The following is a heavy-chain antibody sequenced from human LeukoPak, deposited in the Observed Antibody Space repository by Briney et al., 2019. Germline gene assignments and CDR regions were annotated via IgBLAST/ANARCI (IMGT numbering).Heavy chain of an antibody. D-gene: IGHD3-10*01. V-gene: IGHV4-61*02. Sequence: SETLSLTCTVSGGSISSGSYYWRWLRQPAGKGLEWIGRIYTSGSTNYNPSLKTRDTISVDTSKNQFSLKLSSVTAADTAVYYCARITYYYGSGSFYYYMDVWGKGTTVTVSS. J-gene: IGHJ6*03. CDR1: GGSISSGSYY. CDR3: ARITYYYGSGSFYYYMDV. CDR2: IYTSGST.